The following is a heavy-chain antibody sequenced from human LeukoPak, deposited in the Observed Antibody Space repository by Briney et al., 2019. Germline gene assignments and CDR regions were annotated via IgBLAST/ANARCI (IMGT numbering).Heavy chain of an antibody. CDR2: INPNSGGT. D-gene: IGHD6-19*01. CDR3: ARVGYSSGWYHYYFDY. CDR1: GYTFTGYY. V-gene: IGHV1-2*02. Sequence: ASVKVSCKASGYTFTGYYTHWVRQAPGQGLEWMGWINPNSGGTNYAQKFQGRVTMTRDTSISTAYMELSRLRSDDTAVYYCARVGYSSGWYHYYFDYWGQGTLVTVSS. J-gene: IGHJ4*02.